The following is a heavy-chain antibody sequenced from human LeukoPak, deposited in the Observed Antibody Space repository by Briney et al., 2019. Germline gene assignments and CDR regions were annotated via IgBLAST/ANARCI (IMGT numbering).Heavy chain of an antibody. Sequence: GGSLRLSCAGSGSTFSSYWMSWVRQAPGKGLDWVANIKQDGSEKYYVHSVKGRFTISRDNAKNSLYLQMNSLRAEDTAVYYCARGGVSDYYYYYYMDVWGKGTTVTVSS. V-gene: IGHV3-7*01. CDR1: GSTFSSYW. J-gene: IGHJ6*03. D-gene: IGHD2-8*01. CDR2: IKQDGSEK. CDR3: ARGGVSDYYYYYYMDV.